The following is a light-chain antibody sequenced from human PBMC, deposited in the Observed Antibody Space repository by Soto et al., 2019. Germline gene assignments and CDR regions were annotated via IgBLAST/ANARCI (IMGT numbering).Light chain of an antibody. CDR3: SSYTSSSTLVV. CDR1: SSDVGGYNY. Sequence: QSVLTQPASVSGSPGQSITISCTGTSSDVGGYNYVSWYQQHPGKAPKHMIYEVSNRPSGVSNRFSDSKSGNTASLSISGLQAEDEADYYCSSYTSSSTLVVFGGGTKLTVL. CDR2: EVS. V-gene: IGLV2-14*01. J-gene: IGLJ2*01.